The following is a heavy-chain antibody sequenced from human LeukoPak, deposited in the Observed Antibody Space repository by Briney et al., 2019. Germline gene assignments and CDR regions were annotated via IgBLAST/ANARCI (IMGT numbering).Heavy chain of an antibody. D-gene: IGHD2-15*01. J-gene: IGHJ4*02. V-gene: IGHV4-59*11. Sequence: SETLSLTCSVSGASIGSRYWTWIRQPPGKGLEWIGYILYSGITKYNPSLKSRVTLSVDTSKNQFSLKLNSVTAADTAVYFCAADGGFGGFGNWGQGTLVIVSS. CDR2: ILYSGIT. CDR3: AADGGFGGFGN. CDR1: GASIGSRY.